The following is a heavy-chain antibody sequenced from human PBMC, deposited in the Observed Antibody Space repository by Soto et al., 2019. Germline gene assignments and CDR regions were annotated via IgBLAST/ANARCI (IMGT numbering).Heavy chain of an antibody. J-gene: IGHJ6*02. CDR3: ARVTPGNNLYYFSGLDV. Sequence: PGGSLRLSCVASGFTFDTYGIHWVRQAPGKGLQWVALISYEGSNTYYADSVRGRFTIPRDNSKNTLYLQINALRPEDTGVYYCARVTPGNNLYYFSGLDVWGQGTSVTVSS. V-gene: IGHV3-30-3*01. D-gene: IGHD1-1*01. CDR1: GFTFDTYG. CDR2: ISYEGSNT.